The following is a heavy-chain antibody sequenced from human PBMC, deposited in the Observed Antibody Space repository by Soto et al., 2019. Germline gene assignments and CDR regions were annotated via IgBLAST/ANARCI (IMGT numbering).Heavy chain of an antibody. CDR1: GFTFSNYV. J-gene: IGHJ4*02. CDR2: ISASGGST. D-gene: IGHD5-12*01. CDR3: AKGPLGSAYALDY. Sequence: GGSLRLSCAASGFTFSNYVMNWVRQAPGKGLDWVSAISASGGSTYYADSVKGRFTISRDNSKNTLYLQMSSLRAEDTAVYYCAKGPLGSAYALDYGGQEPRAPVSS. V-gene: IGHV3-23*01.